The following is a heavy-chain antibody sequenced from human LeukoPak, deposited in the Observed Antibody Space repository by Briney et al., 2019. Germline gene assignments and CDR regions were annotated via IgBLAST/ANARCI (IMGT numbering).Heavy chain of an antibody. D-gene: IGHD6-19*01. CDR2: INHDGIVT. V-gene: IGHV3-74*01. J-gene: IGHJ2*01. CDR3: VRDSPSGFFDL. Sequence: GGSLRLSCAASGFTFNTYWMHWGRQAPGKGLVWVSPINHDGIVTTYADSVKGRFTISRDNAKNTLYLQMNSLKAEDTAVYYCVRDSPSGFFDLWGRGTLVTVSS. CDR1: GFTFNTYW.